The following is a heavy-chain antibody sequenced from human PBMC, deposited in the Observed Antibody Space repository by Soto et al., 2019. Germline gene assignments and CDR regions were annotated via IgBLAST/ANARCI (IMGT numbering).Heavy chain of an antibody. D-gene: IGHD6-19*01. J-gene: IGHJ4*02. V-gene: IGHV1-46*01. CDR1: GYSFTNFH. CDR3: ARALLRWLVSDFDY. CDR2: IDPSGGIT. Sequence: ASVKVSCKASGYSFTNFHIHWVRQAPGQGLEWMGMIDPSGGITRDAQRLQGRITMTRDASTSTVYMELRSLTSEDTAVYYCARALLRWLVSDFDYWGQGTLVTVS.